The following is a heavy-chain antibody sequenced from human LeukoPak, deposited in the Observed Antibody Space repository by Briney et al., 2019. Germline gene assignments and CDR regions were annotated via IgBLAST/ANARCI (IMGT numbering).Heavy chain of an antibody. CDR2: ISSSSSTI. Sequence: GGSLRLSCAASGFTFSSYWMSWVRQAPGKGLEWVSYISSSSSTIYYADSVKGRFTISRDNAKNSLYLQMNSLRAEDTAVYYCARFGGNYYYYYYMDVWGKGTTVTVSS. J-gene: IGHJ6*03. CDR3: ARFGGNYYYYYYMDV. V-gene: IGHV3-48*01. D-gene: IGHD3-10*01. CDR1: GFTFSSYW.